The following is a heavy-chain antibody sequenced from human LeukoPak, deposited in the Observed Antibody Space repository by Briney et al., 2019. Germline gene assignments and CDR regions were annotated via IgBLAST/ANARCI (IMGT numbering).Heavy chain of an antibody. CDR3: ARAIGYSYGYAIYYYYMDV. Sequence: GGSLRLSCAASGFTFSSYWMSWVRQAPGKGLEWVANIKQDGSDKYYVDSVKGRFTISRDNAKNSLYLQMNSLRAEDTAVYYCARAIGYSYGYAIYYYYMDVWGKGTTVTVSS. D-gene: IGHD5-18*01. CDR2: IKQDGSDK. CDR1: GFTFSSYW. V-gene: IGHV3-7*01. J-gene: IGHJ6*03.